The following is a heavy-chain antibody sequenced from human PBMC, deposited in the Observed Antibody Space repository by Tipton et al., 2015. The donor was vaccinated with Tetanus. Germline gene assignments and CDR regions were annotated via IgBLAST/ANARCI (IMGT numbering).Heavy chain of an antibody. V-gene: IGHV3-33*01. CDR1: GFIFSSYG. CDR3: AREADCSGGSCFPGDFDT. Sequence: SGFIFSSYGIHWVRQAPGKGLEWLAVSWYDGTDKYYADSVKGRFTISRDNSKNTLYLQMNSLRAEDTTLYYCAREADCSGGSCFPGDFDTWGQGTQVTVSS. D-gene: IGHD2-15*01. J-gene: IGHJ4*02. CDR2: SWYDGTDK.